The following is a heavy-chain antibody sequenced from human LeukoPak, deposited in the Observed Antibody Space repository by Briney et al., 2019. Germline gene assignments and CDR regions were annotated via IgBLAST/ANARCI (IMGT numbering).Heavy chain of an antibody. Sequence: KPSETLSLTCTVSGDSISSYYWSWIRQPPGKGLEWIGYIYTSGGTNYIPSLKGRVTISVDTSKNQFSLKLSSVTAADTAVYYCARDVRGSSLDPWGQGTLVTVSS. CDR1: GDSISSYY. CDR2: IYTSGGT. J-gene: IGHJ5*02. D-gene: IGHD6-13*01. V-gene: IGHV4-4*09. CDR3: ARDVRGSSLDP.